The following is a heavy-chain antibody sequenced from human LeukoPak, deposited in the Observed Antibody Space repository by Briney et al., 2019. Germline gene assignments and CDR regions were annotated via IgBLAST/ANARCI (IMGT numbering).Heavy chain of an antibody. J-gene: IGHJ4*02. CDR2: ISAHNGNT. CDR3: ARDGRGAAAGYSQEIDY. Sequence: ASVKVSCKASGYTFTSYGISWVRQAPGQGLEWMGWISAHNGNTNYAQKLQGRVTMTTDTSTSTAYMELRSLRSDDTAVYYCARDGRGAAAGYSQEIDYWGQGTLVTVSS. CDR1: GYTFTSYG. D-gene: IGHD6-13*01. V-gene: IGHV1-18*01.